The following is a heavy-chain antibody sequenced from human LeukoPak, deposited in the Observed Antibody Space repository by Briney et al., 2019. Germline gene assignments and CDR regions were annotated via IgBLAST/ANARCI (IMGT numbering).Heavy chain of an antibody. D-gene: IGHD6-13*01. J-gene: IGHJ4*02. CDR3: ARDHTLFTYKQQLQLDY. CDR2: ISAYNGNT. V-gene: IGHV1-18*01. Sequence: ASVKVSCKPSGYTFSSYGISWVRQATGQGLEWMGWISAYNGNTNYAQKLQGRVTMTTDTSTSTAYMELRSLRSDDTAVYYCARDHTLFTYKQQLQLDYWGQGTLVTVSS. CDR1: GYTFSSYG.